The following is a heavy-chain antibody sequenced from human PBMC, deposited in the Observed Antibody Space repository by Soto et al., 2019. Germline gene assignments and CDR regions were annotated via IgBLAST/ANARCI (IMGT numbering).Heavy chain of an antibody. CDR2: IYWNDDK. J-gene: IGHJ3*02. D-gene: IGHD3-22*01. V-gene: IGHV2-5*01. Sequence: QITLKESGPTLVKPTQTLTLTCTFSGFSLSTSGVGVGWIRQPPGKDLEWLALIYWNDDKRYSPSLKNRLTITKDTSKYQVVLTMTNMDPVDTATYYCAHDSNYDSSGYSLDAFDIWGQGTMVTVSS. CDR3: AHDSNYDSSGYSLDAFDI. CDR1: GFSLSTSGVG.